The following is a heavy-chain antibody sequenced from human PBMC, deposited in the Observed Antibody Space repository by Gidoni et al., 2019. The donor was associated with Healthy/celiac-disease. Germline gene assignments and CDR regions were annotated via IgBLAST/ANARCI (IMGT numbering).Heavy chain of an antibody. CDR2: ISYDGSNK. CDR1: GFTFSSYG. J-gene: IGHJ4*02. D-gene: IGHD4-17*01. CDR3: AKVGISYGDYDY. V-gene: IGHV3-30*18. Sequence: QVQLVESGGGVVPPGRSLRLSCAASGFTFSSYGMHWVRQAPGKGLEWVAVISYDGSNKYYADSVKGRFTISRDNSKNTLYLQMNSLRAEDTAVYYCAKVGISYGDYDYWGQGTLVTVSS.